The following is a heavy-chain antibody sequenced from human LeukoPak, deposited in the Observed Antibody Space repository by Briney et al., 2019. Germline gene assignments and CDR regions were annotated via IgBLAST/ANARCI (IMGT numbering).Heavy chain of an antibody. Sequence: GESLRLSCAAAGFTFSSYSMDWVRQAPGKGLEWVSSISSSSSYIYYADSVKGRFTISRDNAKNSRYLQMNSLRAEGRAVYYCAREVEPAAKYVEGGGLNWFDPGGQGTLVTVS. CDR3: AREVEPAAKYVEGGGLNWFDP. V-gene: IGHV3-21*03. CDR1: GFTFSSYS. J-gene: IGHJ5*02. CDR2: ISSSSSYI. D-gene: IGHD2-2*01.